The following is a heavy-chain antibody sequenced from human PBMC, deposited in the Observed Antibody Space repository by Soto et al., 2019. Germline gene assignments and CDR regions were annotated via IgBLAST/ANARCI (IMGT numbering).Heavy chain of an antibody. D-gene: IGHD6-19*01. CDR3: ARGGSSDWQVALDI. Sequence: SETLSPTCAVYAGYFSHYYWNWIRQSPGKGLEWIGKITHSGSSNYNPSLRSLVSISVDMSKNQFSLRLTSVTAADTAVYYCARGGSSDWQVALDIWGQGTMVTVSS. CDR1: AGYFSHYY. V-gene: IGHV4-34*01. J-gene: IGHJ3*02. CDR2: ITHSGSS.